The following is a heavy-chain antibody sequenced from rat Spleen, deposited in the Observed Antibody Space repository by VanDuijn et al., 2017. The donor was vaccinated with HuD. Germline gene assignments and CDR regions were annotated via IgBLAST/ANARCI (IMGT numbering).Heavy chain of an antibody. V-gene: IGHV6-6*01. Sequence: EVQVLESGGGLVQPGNSLKLSCATSGLTFSTAWMYWYRQFPEKRLEWVARIKAKSYNYATDYTEYVKGRFTISRDDSKSSIYLQMNNLKEEDTAIYYCLTTTFDYWGQGVMVTVSS. J-gene: IGHJ2*01. CDR3: LTTTFDY. CDR1: GLTFSTAW. CDR2: IKAKSYNYAT. D-gene: IGHD1-10*01.